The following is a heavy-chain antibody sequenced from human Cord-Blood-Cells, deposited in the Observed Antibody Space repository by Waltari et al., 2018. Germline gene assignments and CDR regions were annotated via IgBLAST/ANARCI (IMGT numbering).Heavy chain of an antibody. V-gene: IGHV3-53*01. CDR3: ARGIVGATSWFDP. CDR2: IYSVGST. Sequence: EVQLVESGGGLIQPGGSLRLSCAASGFTVSSNYMSWVRQAPGTGLGGVSVIYSVGSTYSAASVKGRLTISRDNSMYTLYLQMNSLRGEDTALYYCARGIVGATSWFDPWGQGTLVTVSS. CDR1: GFTVSSNY. D-gene: IGHD1-26*01. J-gene: IGHJ5*02.